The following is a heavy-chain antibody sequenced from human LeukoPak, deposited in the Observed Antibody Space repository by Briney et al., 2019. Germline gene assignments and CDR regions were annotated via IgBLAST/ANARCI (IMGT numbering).Heavy chain of an antibody. V-gene: IGHV3-15*01. D-gene: IGHD3-3*01. CDR3: ATWGDFWRGYYWGY. CDR1: GFTFNNAW. CDR2: IKSKIDGGTT. J-gene: IGHJ4*02. Sequence: PGGSLRLSCAASGFTFNNAWMSWVRQAPGKGLEWVGRIKSKIDGGTTDYAATVKGRFSISRDDSKNTVYLQTNSLKTGDTAVYYCATWGDFWRGYYWGYWGQGTLVTVSS.